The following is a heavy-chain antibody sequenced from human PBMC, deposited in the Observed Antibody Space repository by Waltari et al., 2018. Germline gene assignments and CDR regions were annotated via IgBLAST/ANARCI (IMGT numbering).Heavy chain of an antibody. Sequence: EVQLVQSGAEVKKPGATVKISCKASGYTFTDYYMHWVQQAPGKGLEWMGRGDPEDCETIYAEKFQGRVTITADTSTDTAYMELSSLGSEDTAVYYCATHRGYSSSWYWFDPWGQGTLVTVSS. V-gene: IGHV1-69-2*01. J-gene: IGHJ5*02. CDR1: GYTFTDYY. CDR2: GDPEDCET. CDR3: ATHRGYSSSWYWFDP. D-gene: IGHD6-13*01.